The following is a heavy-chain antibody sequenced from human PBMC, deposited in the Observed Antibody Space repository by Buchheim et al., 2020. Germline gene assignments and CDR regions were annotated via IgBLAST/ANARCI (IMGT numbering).Heavy chain of an antibody. CDR2: IYHSGST. CDR1: GGSISSYY. J-gene: IGHJ4*01. V-gene: IGHV4-59*01. Sequence: QVQLQESGPGLVKPSETPSLTCTVSGGSISSYYWSWIRQPPGKGLEWIGYIYHSGSTNYIPSLKSRVTISIDTSKNQFSLNLSSVTAADTAVYYCARDIDYWGQGTL. CDR3: ARDIDY.